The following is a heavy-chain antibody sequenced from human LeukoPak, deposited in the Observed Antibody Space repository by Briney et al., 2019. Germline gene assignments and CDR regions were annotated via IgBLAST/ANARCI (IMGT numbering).Heavy chain of an antibody. CDR1: GLTLSSYG. CDR2: IWLVGSNK. J-gene: IGHJ4*02. D-gene: IGHD3-10*01. Sequence: GRSLTLSCAASGLTLSSYGMHWVGPPPGRGLEWVAVIWLVGSNKYYVDCVKGRSTISSHNSKKTQYMYMNGLLDTDPAVYYFRSPDYHGSGSPYWSQGTMVTVSS. CDR3: RSPDYHGSGSPY. V-gene: IGHV3-33*01.